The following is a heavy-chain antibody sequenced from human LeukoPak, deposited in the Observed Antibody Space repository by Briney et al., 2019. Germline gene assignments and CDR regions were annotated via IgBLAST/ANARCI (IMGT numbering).Heavy chain of an antibody. Sequence: TSGESLQISCKGSGYSFTSYWIGWVRQMPGKGLEWMGIIYPGDSDTRYSPSFQGQATISADKSISTAYLQWSSLKASDTAMYYCARRTSYSYVNDYWGQGTLVTVSS. CDR3: ARRTSYSYVNDY. D-gene: IGHD5-18*01. CDR2: IYPGDSDT. CDR1: GYSFTSYW. V-gene: IGHV5-51*01. J-gene: IGHJ4*02.